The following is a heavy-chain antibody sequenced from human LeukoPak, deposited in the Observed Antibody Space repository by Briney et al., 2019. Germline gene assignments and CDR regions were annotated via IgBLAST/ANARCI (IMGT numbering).Heavy chain of an antibody. V-gene: IGHV1-69*04. Sequence: GSSVKVSCEASGGTFSSYAISWVRQAPGQGLEWMGRIIPILGIANYAQKFQGRVTITADKSTSTAYMELSSLRSEDTAVYYCARDKSLSGRDVLLWFGELRPLDYWGQGTLVTVSS. CDR1: GGTFSSYA. D-gene: IGHD3-10*01. CDR2: IIPILGIA. J-gene: IGHJ4*02. CDR3: ARDKSLSGRDVLLWFGELRPLDY.